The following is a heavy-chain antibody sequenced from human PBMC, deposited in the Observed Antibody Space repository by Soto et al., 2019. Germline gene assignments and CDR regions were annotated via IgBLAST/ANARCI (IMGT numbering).Heavy chain of an antibody. V-gene: IGHV4-30-4*01. CDR3: ASNYYDSSGYSPSGDAFDI. Sequence: SETLSLTCTVSGGSISSGDYYWSWIHQPPGKGLEWIGYIYYSGSTYYNPSLKSRVTISVDTSKNQFSLKLSSVTAADTAVYYCASNYYDSSGYSPSGDAFDIWGQGTMVTVSS. J-gene: IGHJ3*02. CDR2: IYYSGST. D-gene: IGHD3-22*01. CDR1: GGSISSGDYY.